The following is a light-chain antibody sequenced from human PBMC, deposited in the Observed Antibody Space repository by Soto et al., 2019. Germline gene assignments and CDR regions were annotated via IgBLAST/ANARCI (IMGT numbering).Light chain of an antibody. Sequence: EIVMTQSPATLSVSPGERASLSCRASQSVGSNLAWYQQTAGQAPRLLIYGASTRATGIPARFSGSGSGTEFTLTISGLQSEDFALYSCQQYTNWPYTFGQGTKLEIK. CDR1: QSVGSN. CDR3: QQYTNWPYT. CDR2: GAS. J-gene: IGKJ2*01. V-gene: IGKV3-15*01.